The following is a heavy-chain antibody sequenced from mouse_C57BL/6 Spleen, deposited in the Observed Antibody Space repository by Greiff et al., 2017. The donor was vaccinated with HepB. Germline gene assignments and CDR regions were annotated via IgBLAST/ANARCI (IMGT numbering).Heavy chain of an antibody. CDR3: AREYYGTYFDY. J-gene: IGHJ2*01. CDR2: IYPSDSET. V-gene: IGHV1-61*01. Sequence: QVQLQQPGAELVRPGSSVKLSCKASGYTFTSYWMDWVKQRPGQGLEWIGNIYPSDSETHYNQKFKDKATLTVDKSSSTAYMQLSSLTSEDSAVYYCAREYYGTYFDYWGQGTTLTVSS. D-gene: IGHD1-1*01. CDR1: GYTFTSYW.